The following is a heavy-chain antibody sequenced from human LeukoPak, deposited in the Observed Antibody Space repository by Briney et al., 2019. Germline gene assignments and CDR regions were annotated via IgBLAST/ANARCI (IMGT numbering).Heavy chain of an antibody. V-gene: IGHV3-21*01. CDR1: GFTFSSYS. CDR2: ISSSSSYI. Sequence: GGSLRLSCAASGFTFSSYSMNWVRQAPGKGLEWVSSISSSSSYIYYADSVKGRFTISRDNAKNSLYLQMNSLRAGDTALYYCARDYWPWLVPSVTLDYWGQGTLVTVSS. J-gene: IGHJ4*02. D-gene: IGHD6-19*01. CDR3: ARDYWPWLVPSVTLDY.